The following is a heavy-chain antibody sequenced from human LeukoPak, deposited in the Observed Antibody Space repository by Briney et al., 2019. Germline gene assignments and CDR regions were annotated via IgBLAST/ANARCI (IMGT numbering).Heavy chain of an antibody. J-gene: IGHJ6*02. D-gene: IGHD3-9*01. CDR1: GFTFSSYW. Sequence: PGGSLRLSCAASGFTFSSYWMSWVRQAPGKGLERVANIKQDGSGKYYVDSVKGRFTISRDNAKNSLYLQMNSLRAEDTAVYYCARDKVSYYDILTGYHTYYYYGMDVWGQGTTVTVSS. CDR2: IKQDGSGK. V-gene: IGHV3-7*01. CDR3: ARDKVSYYDILTGYHTYYYYGMDV.